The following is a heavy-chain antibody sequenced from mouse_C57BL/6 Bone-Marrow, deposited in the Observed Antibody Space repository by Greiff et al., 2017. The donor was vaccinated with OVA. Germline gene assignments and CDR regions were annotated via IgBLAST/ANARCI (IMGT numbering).Heavy chain of an antibody. CDR2: IYPRSGNT. J-gene: IGHJ3*01. V-gene: IGHV1-81*01. Sequence: LVESGAELARPGASVKLSCKASGYTFTSYGISWVKQRTGQGLEWIGEIYPRSGNTYYNEKFKGKATLTADKSSSTAYMELRSLTSEDSAVYFCARSAGAWFAYWGQGTLVTVSA. D-gene: IGHD1-2*01. CDR3: ARSAGAWFAY. CDR1: GYTFTSYG.